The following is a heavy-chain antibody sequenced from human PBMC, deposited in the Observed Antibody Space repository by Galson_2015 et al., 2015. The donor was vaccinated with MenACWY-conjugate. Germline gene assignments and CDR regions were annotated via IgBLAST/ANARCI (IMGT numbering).Heavy chain of an antibody. V-gene: IGHV4-59*08. CDR3: ARHTVVDEWVGVSYWYFDY. D-gene: IGHD3-10*01. Sequence: ETLSLTCTVSGGSISSYYWSWIRQPPGTGLEWIGYIYYSGSTNYNPSLKSRVTISVDTSKNQFSLKLSSVTAADTAVYYCARHTVVDEWVGVSYWYFDYWGQGTLVTVSS. CDR2: IYYSGST. J-gene: IGHJ4*02. CDR1: GGSISSYY.